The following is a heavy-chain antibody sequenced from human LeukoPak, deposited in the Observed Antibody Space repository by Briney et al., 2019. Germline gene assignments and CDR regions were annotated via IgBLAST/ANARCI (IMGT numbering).Heavy chain of an antibody. CDR1: GYTFISYG. D-gene: IGHD3-3*01. Sequence: GAPVKVSCKASGYTFISYGISWVRQAPGQGLEWMGWISVDNGNTNYAQKLQGRVTMTTDTSTSTAYMELRSLRSDDTAVYYCAREQPDFWSGYPFDYWGQGTLVTVSS. CDR3: AREQPDFWSGYPFDY. V-gene: IGHV1-18*01. CDR2: ISVDNGNT. J-gene: IGHJ4*02.